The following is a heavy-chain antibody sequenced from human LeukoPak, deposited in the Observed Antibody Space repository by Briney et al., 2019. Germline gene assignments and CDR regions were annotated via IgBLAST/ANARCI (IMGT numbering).Heavy chain of an antibody. CDR1: GFTVSSNF. J-gene: IGHJ5*02. CDR2: IYSGGDT. V-gene: IGHV3-53*01. Sequence: PGGSLRLSCAASGFTVSSNFMTWVRQAPGKGLEWVSIIYSGGDTYYADSVKGRFTISRDNSKNTLYLQMNSLRAEDTAVYYCARGPRGFDPWGQGTLVTVSS. CDR3: ARGPRGFDP.